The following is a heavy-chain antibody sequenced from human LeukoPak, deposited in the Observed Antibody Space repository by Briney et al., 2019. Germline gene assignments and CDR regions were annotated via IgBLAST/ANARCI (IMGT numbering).Heavy chain of an antibody. CDR3: ARGRDCSSTSCYGLWDY. V-gene: IGHV1-8*01. CDR2: MNPNSGNT. CDR1: GYTFTSYD. D-gene: IGHD2-2*01. J-gene: IGHJ4*02. Sequence: ASVKVSCKASGYTFTSYDINWVRQATGQGLEWMGWMNPNSGNTGYAQKFQGRVTMTRNTSISTAYMELSSLRSEDTAVYYCARGRDCSSTSCYGLWDYWGQGTLVTVSS.